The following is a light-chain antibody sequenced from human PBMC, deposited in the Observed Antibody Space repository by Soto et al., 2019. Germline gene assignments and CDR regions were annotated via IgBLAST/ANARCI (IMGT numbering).Light chain of an antibody. CDR1: SIDVGGYDY. CDR2: EVT. J-gene: IGLJ1*01. V-gene: IGLV2-8*01. Sequence: QSALTLPPTASGSPGPAVTISCTGTSIDVGGYDYVSWYQQHPGKAPKLMIYEVTIRPSGVSDRFSGSKSGNTTSLTVSGLQAEDEADYYCSSYTGGNPSYVFGTGTKVTVL. CDR3: SSYTGGNPSYV.